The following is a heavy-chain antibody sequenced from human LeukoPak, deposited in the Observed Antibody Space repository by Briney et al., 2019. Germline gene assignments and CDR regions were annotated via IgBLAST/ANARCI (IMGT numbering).Heavy chain of an antibody. V-gene: IGHV3-53*01. CDR1: GFTVSSNY. J-gene: IGHJ5*02. D-gene: IGHD2-2*01. CDR3: ARAGLYCSSTSCYLFDP. Sequence: QSGGSLRLSCAASGFTVSSNYMSWVRQAPGKGLEWVSVIYSGGSTYYADSVKGRFTISRDNSKNTLYLQMNSLRAEDTAVYYCARAGLYCSSTSCYLFDPWGQGTLVTVSS. CDR2: IYSGGST.